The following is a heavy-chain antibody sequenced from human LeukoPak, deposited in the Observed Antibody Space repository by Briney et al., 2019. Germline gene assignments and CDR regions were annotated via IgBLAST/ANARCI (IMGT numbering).Heavy chain of an antibody. CDR3: ARGPSGSDY. CDR1: GYTFTGYY. V-gene: IGHV1-2*06. Sequence: ASVKVSCKVSGYTFTGYYLHWLRQAPGQGLEWMGRINPSSGGTNYAQKFQGRVTMTRDTSINTVYMVLSSLRSDDTAVYYCARGPSGSDYWGQGTLVTVSS. J-gene: IGHJ4*02. CDR2: INPSSGGT. D-gene: IGHD3-10*01.